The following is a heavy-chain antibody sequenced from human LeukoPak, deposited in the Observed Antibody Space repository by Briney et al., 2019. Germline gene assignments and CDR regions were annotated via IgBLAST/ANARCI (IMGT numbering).Heavy chain of an antibody. CDR1: GYPISSGCY. CDR3: ARGGSIAARRGRSWFDP. CDR2: IYHSGST. V-gene: IGHV4-38-2*02. J-gene: IGHJ5*02. Sequence: SETLSLTCTVSGYPISSGCYWGWIRQPPGKGLEWIGSIYHSGSTYYNPSLKSRVTISVDTSKNQFSLKLSSVTAADTAVYYCARGGSIAARRGRSWFDPWGQGTLVTVSS. D-gene: IGHD6-6*01.